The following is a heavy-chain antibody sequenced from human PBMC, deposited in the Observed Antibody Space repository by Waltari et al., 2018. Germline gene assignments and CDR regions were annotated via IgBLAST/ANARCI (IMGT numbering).Heavy chain of an antibody. CDR2: IYYSGST. D-gene: IGHD2-15*01. V-gene: IGHV4-59*08. J-gene: IGHJ4*02. CDR3: ARRGLVGDAFYYFDY. Sequence: QVQLQESGPGLVKPSETLSLTCTVSGGSISSYYWSWILQPPRKGLEWIGYIYYSGSTNYNPSLKSRVTISVDTSKNQFSLKLSSVTAADTAVYYCARRGLVGDAFYYFDYWGQGTLVTVSS. CDR1: GGSISSYY.